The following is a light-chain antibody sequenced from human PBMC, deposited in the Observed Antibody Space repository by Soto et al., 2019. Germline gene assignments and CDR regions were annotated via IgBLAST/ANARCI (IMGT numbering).Light chain of an antibody. Sequence: EIVLTQSPGTLSLSPGERATLSCRASQTVSSSHLAWYQQKVGQAPRLLIYGASNRATGIPDRFTGSGSGSDIAITTSRLEPEDSAVYSYQDDDNSPLTFGGGTKVEIK. CDR3: QDDDNSPLT. J-gene: IGKJ4*01. V-gene: IGKV3-20*01. CDR2: GAS. CDR1: QTVSSSH.